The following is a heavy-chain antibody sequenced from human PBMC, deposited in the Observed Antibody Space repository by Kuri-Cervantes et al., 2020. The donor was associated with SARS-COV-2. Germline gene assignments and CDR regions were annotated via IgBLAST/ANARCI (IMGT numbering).Heavy chain of an antibody. CDR1: GFTFSNAW. J-gene: IGHJ6*03. Sequence: GESLKISCAASGFTFSNAWMSWVRQAPGKGLEWVGRIKSKTDGGTTDYAAPVKGRFTISRDDSKNTLYLQMNSLKTEDTAVYYCAKTPGDGDYVVPWAYYYYMDVWGKGTTVTVSS. CDR3: AKTPGDGDYVVPWAYYYYMDV. D-gene: IGHD4-17*01. CDR2: IKSKTDGGTT. V-gene: IGHV3-15*01.